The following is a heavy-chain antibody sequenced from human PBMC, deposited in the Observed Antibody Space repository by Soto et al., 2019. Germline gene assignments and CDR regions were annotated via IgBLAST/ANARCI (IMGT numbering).Heavy chain of an antibody. V-gene: IGHV1-2*04. Sequence: ASVKVSCKASGYTFTGYYMHWVRQAPGQGLEWMGWINPNSGGTNYAQKFQGWVTMTRDTSISTAYMELSRLRSDDTAVYYCARGTYYDFWSGPSYYYMDVWGKGTTVTVS. CDR2: INPNSGGT. D-gene: IGHD3-3*01. CDR1: GYTFTGYY. CDR3: ARGTYYDFWSGPSYYYMDV. J-gene: IGHJ6*03.